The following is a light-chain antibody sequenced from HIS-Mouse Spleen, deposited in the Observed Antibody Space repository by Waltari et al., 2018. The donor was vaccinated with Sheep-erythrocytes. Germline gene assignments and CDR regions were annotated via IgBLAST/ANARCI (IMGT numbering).Light chain of an antibody. Sequence: EIVLTQSPGTLPLSPGERATLPCRASQSVSSSYLAWYQQKPGQAPRLLIYGASSRATGIPDRFSGSGSGTDFTLTISRLEPEDFAVYYCQQYGSSPWPFGQGTKVEIK. J-gene: IGKJ1*01. CDR2: GAS. CDR3: QQYGSSPWP. CDR1: QSVSSSY. V-gene: IGKV3-20*01.